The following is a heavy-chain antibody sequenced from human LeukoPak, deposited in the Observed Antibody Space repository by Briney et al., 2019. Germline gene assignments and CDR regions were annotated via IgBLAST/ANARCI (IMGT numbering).Heavy chain of an antibody. CDR1: GGSVSSGSYY. Sequence: SETLSLTCTVSGGSVSSGSYYWSWIRQPPGKGLEWIGYIYYSTSNSYNPSLKSRVTISVDTSKNQLSLKLSSVTAADTAVYYCARGGGGSLQFDYWGQGTLVTVSS. D-gene: IGHD1-26*01. J-gene: IGHJ4*02. CDR3: ARGGGGSLQFDY. V-gene: IGHV4-61*01. CDR2: IYYSTSN.